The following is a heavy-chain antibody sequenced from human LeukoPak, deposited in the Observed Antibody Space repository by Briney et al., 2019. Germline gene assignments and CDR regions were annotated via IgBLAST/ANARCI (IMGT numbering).Heavy chain of an antibody. D-gene: IGHD2-15*01. Sequence: PSETLSLTRTVSGYSISSGYSWGWTRQPPGKGMEWIGTIYHSGGTYYSPSLKSRVTISLDTSKNQFSLRLTSVTAADTAVYYCARIFCSGASCYSHDYWGQGTLVTVSS. CDR1: GYSISSGYS. V-gene: IGHV4-38-2*02. CDR3: ARIFCSGASCYSHDY. J-gene: IGHJ4*02. CDR2: IYHSGGT.